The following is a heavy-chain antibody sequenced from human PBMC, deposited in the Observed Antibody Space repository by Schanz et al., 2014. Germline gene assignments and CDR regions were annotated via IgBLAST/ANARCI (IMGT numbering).Heavy chain of an antibody. CDR1: GLTFSDHY. V-gene: IGHV3-72*01. CDR2: LRNRGFSYTA. Sequence: EVQLVESGGGLVQPGGSLRLSCAASGLTFSDHYMDWVRQAPGKGLEWVGRLRNRGFSYTADYAASVKGRFTISRDVSKNSLYLQMNSLKTEDTAVYFCATTSYNFDYWGRGSLVTVSS. CDR3: ATTSYNFDY. D-gene: IGHD1-26*01. J-gene: IGHJ4*02.